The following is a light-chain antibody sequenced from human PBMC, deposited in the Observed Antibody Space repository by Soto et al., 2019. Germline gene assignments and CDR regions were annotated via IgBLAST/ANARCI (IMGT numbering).Light chain of an antibody. CDR2: EVT. CDR1: SSDVGGYDY. Sequence: QSALTQPASVSGSPGQSITISCTGTSSDVGGYDYVSWYQQHPGEAPKLIIFEVTNRPSGISRRFSGSKSGNTASLTISGLQAEDEADYYCSSYTSSSNVEVFGTGTKVTVL. V-gene: IGLV2-14*01. CDR3: SSYTSSSNVEV. J-gene: IGLJ1*01.